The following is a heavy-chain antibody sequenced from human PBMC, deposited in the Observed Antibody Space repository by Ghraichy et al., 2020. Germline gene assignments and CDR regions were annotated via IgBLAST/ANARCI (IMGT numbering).Heavy chain of an antibody. CDR3: AIDYYGSGSHGRLIDY. J-gene: IGHJ4*02. CDR1: GFTFSSYA. CDR2: ISGSGGST. D-gene: IGHD3-10*01. Sequence: GGSLRLSCAASGFTFSSYAMSWVRQAPGKGLEWVSAISGSGGSTYYADSVKGRFTISRDNSKNTLYLQMNSLRAEDTAVYYCAIDYYGSGSHGRLIDYWGQGTLVTVSS. V-gene: IGHV3-23*01.